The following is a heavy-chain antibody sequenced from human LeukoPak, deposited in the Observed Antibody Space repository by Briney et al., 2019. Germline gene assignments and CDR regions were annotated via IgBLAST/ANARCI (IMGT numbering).Heavy chain of an antibody. V-gene: IGHV3-9*01. CDR1: GFTFDDYA. J-gene: IGHJ4*02. Sequence: PGRSLRLSCAASGFTFDDYAMHWVRQAPGKGLEWVSGISWNSGSIGYADSVKGRFTISRDNAKNSLYLQMNSLRAEDTALYYCAKDSAGTSFDYWGQGTLDTVSS. CDR2: ISWNSGSI. CDR3: AKDSAGTSFDY. D-gene: IGHD6-13*01.